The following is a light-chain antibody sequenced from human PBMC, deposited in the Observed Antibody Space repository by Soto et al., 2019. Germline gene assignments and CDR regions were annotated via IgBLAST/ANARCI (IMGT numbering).Light chain of an antibody. Sequence: QSPLTQPASLSGSPGQSITIYCTGTSSDVGGYNYVSWYQQHPGKAPKVLIYEVSNRPSGVSNRFSGSKSGNTASLTISGLQAEDEADYYCSSYTTSSTWVFGGGTKLTVL. CDR1: SSDVGGYNY. CDR2: EVS. V-gene: IGLV2-14*01. J-gene: IGLJ3*02. CDR3: SSYTTSSTWV.